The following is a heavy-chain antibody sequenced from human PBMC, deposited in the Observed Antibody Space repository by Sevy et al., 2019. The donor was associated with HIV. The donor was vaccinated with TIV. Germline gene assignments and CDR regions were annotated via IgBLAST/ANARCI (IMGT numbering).Heavy chain of an antibody. CDR3: ANKRGYSHGPFDY. V-gene: IGHV4-30-4*01. D-gene: IGHD5-12*01. CDR2: IHYTGGT. CDR1: GGSLSSSDSY. Sequence: SETLSLTCTVSGGSLSSSDSYWSWIRQPPGKGLEWLGYIHYTGGTYYNLFLRSRVAMSVDTSEEQFSLRLSFLTAADTALYYCANKRGYSHGPFDYWGQGILVTVSS. J-gene: IGHJ4*02.